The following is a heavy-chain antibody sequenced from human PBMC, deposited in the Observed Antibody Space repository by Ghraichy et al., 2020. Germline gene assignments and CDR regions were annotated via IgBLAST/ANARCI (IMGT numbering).Heavy chain of an antibody. CDR1: GGSISSSSYY. Sequence: SETRSLTCTVSGGSISSSSYYWGWIRQPPGKGLEWIGSIYYSGSTYYNPSLKSRVTISVDTSKNQFSLKLSSVTAADTAVYYCARHSGSYFAQTIDYWGQGTLVTVSS. V-gene: IGHV4-39*01. J-gene: IGHJ4*02. CDR2: IYYSGST. D-gene: IGHD1-26*01. CDR3: ARHSGSYFAQTIDY.